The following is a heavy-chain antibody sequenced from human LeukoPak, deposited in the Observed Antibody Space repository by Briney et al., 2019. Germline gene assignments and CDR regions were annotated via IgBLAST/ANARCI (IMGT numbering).Heavy chain of an antibody. V-gene: IGHV1-46*01. D-gene: IGHD5-24*01. Sequence: ASVKVSCKASGYTFTKYYIHWVRQAPGQGLEWMGLINPGGDNTNYAQNFQGRVTMTRDTSTSTVYMELSSLRSEDTAIYYCARIRDGYNDAYDIWGQGTVVTVSS. J-gene: IGHJ3*02. CDR1: GYTFTKYY. CDR3: ARIRDGYNDAYDI. CDR2: INPGGDNT.